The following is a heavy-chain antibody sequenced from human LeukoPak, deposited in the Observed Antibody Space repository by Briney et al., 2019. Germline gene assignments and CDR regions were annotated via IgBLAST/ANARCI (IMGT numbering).Heavy chain of an antibody. J-gene: IGHJ4*02. D-gene: IGHD3-9*01. CDR3: AREGAPPPYYDILTSYYWY. CDR1: GYTFTGYY. Sequence: ASVKVSCKASGYTFTGYYMHWVRQAPGQGLEWMGWINPNSGGTNYAQKFQGRVTMTRDTSISTAYMELSRLRSDDTAVYYCAREGAPPPYYDILTSYYWYWGQGTLVTVSS. V-gene: IGHV1-2*02. CDR2: INPNSGGT.